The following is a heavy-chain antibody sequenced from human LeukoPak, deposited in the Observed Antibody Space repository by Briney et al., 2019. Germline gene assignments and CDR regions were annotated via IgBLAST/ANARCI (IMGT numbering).Heavy chain of an antibody. V-gene: IGHV4-61*02. CDR2: IYTSGST. D-gene: IGHD6-13*01. Sequence: SETLSLTCTVSGGSISSGSYYWSWIRQPAGKGLEWIGRIYTSGSTNYNPSLKSRVTISVDTSKNQFSLKLSSVTAADTAVYYCARDNIVAAGNYYFDYWGQGTLVTASS. CDR1: GGSISSGSYY. J-gene: IGHJ4*02. CDR3: ARDNIVAAGNYYFDY.